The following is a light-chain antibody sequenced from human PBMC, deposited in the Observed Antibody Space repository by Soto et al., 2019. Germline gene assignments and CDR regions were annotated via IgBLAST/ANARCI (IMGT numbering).Light chain of an antibody. V-gene: IGKV3-15*01. CDR2: GAS. J-gene: IGKJ4*01. CDR1: QSVRSN. Sequence: EIVMTQSPATLSASPGERATLSCRASQSVRSNLAWYQQKPGQAPRLLIFGASNRATGVPARFSGSGSGTEFTLTISSLQSEDFAVYYCQQYNNWPPLTFGGGTEVEIK. CDR3: QQYNNWPPLT.